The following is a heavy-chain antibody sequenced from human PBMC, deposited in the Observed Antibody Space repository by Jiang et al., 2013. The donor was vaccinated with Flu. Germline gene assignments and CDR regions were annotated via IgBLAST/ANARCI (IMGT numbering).Heavy chain of an antibody. CDR3: TTGLGPYYDSSGYYAFDI. CDR2: IKSKTDGGTT. J-gene: IGHJ3*02. D-gene: IGHD3-22*01. V-gene: IGHV3-15*07. Sequence: LRLSCAASGFTFSNAWMNWVRQAPGKGLEWVGRIKSKTDGGTTDYAAPVKGRFTISRDDSKNTLYLQMNSLKTEDTAVYYCTTGLGPYYDSSGYYAFDIWGQGTMVTVSS. CDR1: GFTFSNAW.